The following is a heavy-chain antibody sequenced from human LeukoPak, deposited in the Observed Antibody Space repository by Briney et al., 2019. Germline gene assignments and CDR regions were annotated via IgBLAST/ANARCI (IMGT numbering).Heavy chain of an antibody. J-gene: IGHJ4*02. Sequence: GSLRLSCSASGFILSTSSIHWVRQPPGKGLEHVSAISGDGHSTYYADSVKGRLTISRDNSKNTLYLQMSSLRPEDTAVYYCAKAGPGYCSSSSCYNFDYWGQGTLVTVSS. V-gene: IGHV3-64D*06. CDR1: GFILSTSS. D-gene: IGHD2-2*03. CDR2: ISGDGHST. CDR3: AKAGPGYCSSSSCYNFDY.